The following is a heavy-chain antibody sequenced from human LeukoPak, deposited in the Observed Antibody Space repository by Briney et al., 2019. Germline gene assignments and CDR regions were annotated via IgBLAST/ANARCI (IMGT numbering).Heavy chain of an antibody. Sequence: SETLSLTCTVSGGSISSYYWSWIRQPAGKGLEWIGRIYTSGSTNYNPSLKSRVTISADKSKNQFSLKLSSVTAADTAVYYCARDRSITIFGVAENWFDPWGQGTLVTVSS. CDR3: ARDRSITIFGVAENWFDP. CDR2: IYTSGST. V-gene: IGHV4-4*07. D-gene: IGHD3-3*01. CDR1: GGSISSYY. J-gene: IGHJ5*02.